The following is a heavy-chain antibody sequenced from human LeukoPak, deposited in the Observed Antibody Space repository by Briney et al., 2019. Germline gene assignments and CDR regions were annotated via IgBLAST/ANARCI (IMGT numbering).Heavy chain of an antibody. V-gene: IGHV3-7*05. J-gene: IGHJ5*02. Sequence: GGSLRLSCVASGFXFNNYNYWMSWVRQAPGKGLEWVANIKQDGSEKYYVDSVKGRFTISRDNAKDSLYLQMNSLRAEDTAVYYCVRGSSGTVVRGVAWAWFDPWGQGTLVTVSS. CDR2: IKQDGSEK. CDR1: GFXFNNYNYW. CDR3: VRGSSGTVVRGVAWAWFDP. D-gene: IGHD3-10*01.